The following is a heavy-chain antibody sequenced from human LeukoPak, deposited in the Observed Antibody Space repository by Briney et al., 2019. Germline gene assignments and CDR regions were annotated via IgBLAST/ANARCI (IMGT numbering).Heavy chain of an antibody. CDR3: ARRYSYGYYYFDY. J-gene: IGHJ4*02. D-gene: IGHD5-18*01. Sequence: GGSLRLSCAASGFTFSSYAMHWVRQAPGKGLEWVAVISYDGSNKYYADSVKGRFTISRDNSKNTLYLQMNSLRAEDTAVYYCARRYSYGYYYFDYWGQGTLVTVSS. V-gene: IGHV3-30*04. CDR2: ISYDGSNK. CDR1: GFTFSSYA.